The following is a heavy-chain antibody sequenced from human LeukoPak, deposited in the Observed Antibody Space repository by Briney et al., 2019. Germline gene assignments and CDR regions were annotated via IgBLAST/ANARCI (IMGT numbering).Heavy chain of an antibody. CDR3: ARDGYSGYDDAFDI. CDR2: ISSSGSTI. Sequence: GGSLRLSSAASGFTFSSYEMNWVRQAPGKGLEWVSYISSSGSTIFYADSVKGRFTISRDNAKNSLYLQMNSLRAEDTAVYYCARDGYSGYDDAFDIWGQGTMVTVSS. J-gene: IGHJ3*02. CDR1: GFTFSSYE. V-gene: IGHV3-48*03. D-gene: IGHD5-12*01.